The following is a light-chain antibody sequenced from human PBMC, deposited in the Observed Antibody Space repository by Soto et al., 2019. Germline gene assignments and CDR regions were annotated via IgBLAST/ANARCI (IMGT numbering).Light chain of an antibody. CDR2: GAS. J-gene: IGKJ5*01. Sequence: VMTQAPATLSVSPGERATLSCRASQTINNNVAWYQLKDGQVPRLVIYGASTRATDIPARFSGSGSGTEFTLTISSLQSEDFAVYYCQQYGSSPITFGRGTRLEIK. V-gene: IGKV3-15*01. CDR1: QTINNN. CDR3: QQYGSSPIT.